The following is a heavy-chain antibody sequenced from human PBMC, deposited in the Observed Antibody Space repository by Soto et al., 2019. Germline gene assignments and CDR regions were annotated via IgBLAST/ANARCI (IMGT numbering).Heavy chain of an antibody. CDR2: INPNSGGT. V-gene: IGHV1-2*02. CDR3: ARDLWDILTGYSHPGW. Sequence: GASVKVSCKASGYTFTGYYMHWVRQAPGQGLEWMGWINPNSGGTNYAQKFQGRVTMTRDTSISTAYMELSRLRSDDTAVYYCARDLWDILTGYSHPGWWGQGTMVTVSS. J-gene: IGHJ4*02. CDR1: GYTFTGYY. D-gene: IGHD3-9*01.